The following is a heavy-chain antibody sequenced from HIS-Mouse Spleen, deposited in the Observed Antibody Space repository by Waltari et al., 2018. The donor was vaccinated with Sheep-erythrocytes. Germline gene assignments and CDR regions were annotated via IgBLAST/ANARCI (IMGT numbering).Heavy chain of an antibody. CDR3: ASTWADVGPSIDY. V-gene: IGHV4-39*01. Sequence: QLQLQESGPGLVKPSETLSLTCTVSGGSISSSSYYWGWVRQPPGKGLEWIGSSYYSGGTYDTPSLTSRVPISVDTSKNPFSLKLSSVTAADTAVYYCASTWADVGPSIDYWGQGTLVTVSS. J-gene: IGHJ4*02. CDR2: SYYSGGT. D-gene: IGHD7-27*01. CDR1: GGSISSSSYY.